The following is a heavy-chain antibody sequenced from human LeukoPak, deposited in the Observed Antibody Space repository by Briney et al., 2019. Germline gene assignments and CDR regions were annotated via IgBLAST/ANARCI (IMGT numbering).Heavy chain of an antibody. CDR1: GFTVSSNY. CDR2: IYSGGST. J-gene: IGHJ6*02. Sequence: SGGSLRLSCAASGFTVSSNYMSWVRQAPGKGLEWVSVIYSGGSTYYADSVKGRFTISRHNSMNTLYLQMDSLRAEDTAVYYCARDKSYSSSWYHGMDVWGQGTTVTVSS. CDR3: ARDKSYSSSWYHGMDV. D-gene: IGHD6-13*01. V-gene: IGHV3-53*04.